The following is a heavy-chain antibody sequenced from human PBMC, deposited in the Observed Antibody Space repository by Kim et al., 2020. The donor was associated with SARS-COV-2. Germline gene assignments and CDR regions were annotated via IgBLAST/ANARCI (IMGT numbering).Heavy chain of an antibody. CDR2: IYYSGST. CDR1: GGSISSGGYY. Sequence: SETLSLTCTVSGGSISSGGYYWSWIRQHPGKGLEWIGYIYYSGSTYYNPSLKSRVTISVDTSKNQFSLKLSSVTAADTAVYYCARDSGQPVTMVQGASDAFDIWGQGTMVTVSS. V-gene: IGHV4-31*03. J-gene: IGHJ3*02. D-gene: IGHD3-10*01. CDR3: ARDSGQPVTMVQGASDAFDI.